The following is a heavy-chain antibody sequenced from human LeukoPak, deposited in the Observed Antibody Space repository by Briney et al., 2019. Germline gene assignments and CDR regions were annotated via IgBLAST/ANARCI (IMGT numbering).Heavy chain of an antibody. CDR2: ISSSSSYI. CDR3: AREWGSYSRGGDY. CDR1: GFTFSSYS. D-gene: IGHD1-26*01. J-gene: IGHJ4*02. Sequence: PGGSLRLSCAASGFTFSSYSMNWVRQAPGKGLEWVSSISSSSSYIYYTDSVKGRSTISRDNAKNSLYLQMNSLRAEDTAVYFCAREWGSYSRGGDYWGQGTLVTVSS. V-gene: IGHV3-21*01.